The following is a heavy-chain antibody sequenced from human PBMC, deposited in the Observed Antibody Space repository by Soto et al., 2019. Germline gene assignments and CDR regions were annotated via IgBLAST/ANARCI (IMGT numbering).Heavy chain of an antibody. V-gene: IGHV3-11*06. CDR3: ARVKFWSGYYGDN. CDR2: ISSSSSYT. J-gene: IGHJ4*02. Sequence: PCGSLRLSCAASGFTFSDYYMSWIRQAPGKGLEWVSYISSSSSYTNYADSVKGRFTISRDNAKNSLYLQMNSLRAEDTAVYYCARVKFWSGYYGDNWGQGTLVPVSS. D-gene: IGHD3-3*01. CDR1: GFTFSDYY.